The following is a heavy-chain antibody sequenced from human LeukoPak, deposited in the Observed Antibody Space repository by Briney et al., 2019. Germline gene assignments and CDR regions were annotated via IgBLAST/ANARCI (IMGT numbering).Heavy chain of an antibody. CDR1: GFKFSDHY. D-gene: IGHD2-2*01. J-gene: IGHJ4*02. CDR3: ARVQGYCSSTSCSYYFDY. V-gene: IGHV3-48*02. Sequence: GGSLRLSCAASGFKFSDHYIDWVRQAPGKGLEWVSYISSSSGTIYYADSVKGRFTISRDNTKNSLYLQMNSLRDEDTAVYYCARVQGYCSSTSCSYYFDYWGQGTLVTVSS. CDR2: ISSSSGTI.